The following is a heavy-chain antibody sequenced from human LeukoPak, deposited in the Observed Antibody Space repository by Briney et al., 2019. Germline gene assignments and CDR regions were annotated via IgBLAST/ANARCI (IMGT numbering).Heavy chain of an antibody. D-gene: IGHD3-22*01. V-gene: IGHV4-34*01. J-gene: IGHJ6*03. CDR1: GGSFSGYY. Sequence: SETLSLTCAVYGGSFSGYYWSWIRQPPGKGLEWIGEINHSGSTNYNPSLKSRVTISVDTSKNQFSLKLSSVTAADTAVYYCARDLRDYYDSSGYYSRPLAYMDVWGKGTTVTISS. CDR2: INHSGST. CDR3: ARDLRDYYDSSGYYSRPLAYMDV.